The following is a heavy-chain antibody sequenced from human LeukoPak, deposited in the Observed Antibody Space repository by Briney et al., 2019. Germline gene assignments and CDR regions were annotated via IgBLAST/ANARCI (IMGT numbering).Heavy chain of an antibody. V-gene: IGHV4-39*01. CDR3: ARRGYCSSTSCYEYWLDP. CDR2: IYYSGST. CDR1: AGSPSISSYY. J-gene: IGHJ5*02. Sequence: SETLSLTCTLSAGSPSISSYYWGWIRQPPGKGLDCIGIIYYSGSTYYNPSLKSRLTISVDTSKHQFSLKLSSVTATDTAVYYCARRGYCSSTSCYEYWLDPWGQGTLVTASS. D-gene: IGHD2-2*01.